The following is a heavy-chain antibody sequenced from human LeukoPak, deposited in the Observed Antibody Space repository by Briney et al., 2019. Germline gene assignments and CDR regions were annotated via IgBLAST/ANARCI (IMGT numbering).Heavy chain of an antibody. J-gene: IGHJ6*03. Sequence: ASVKVSCKASGYTFTSYDINWVRQATGQGLEWMGWMNPNSGNTGYAQKFQGRVTMTRNTSISTAYMELSSLRSEDTAVYYCARPGRDYDSSGNYYYYYMDVWGKGTTVTISS. CDR2: MNPNSGNT. D-gene: IGHD3-22*01. CDR3: ARPGRDYDSSGNYYYYYMDV. V-gene: IGHV1-8*01. CDR1: GYTFTSYD.